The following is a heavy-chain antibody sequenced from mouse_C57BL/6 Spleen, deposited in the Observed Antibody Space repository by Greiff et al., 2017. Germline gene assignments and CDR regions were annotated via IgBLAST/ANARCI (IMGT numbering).Heavy chain of an antibody. CDR1: GYTFTDYE. V-gene: IGHV1-15*01. Sequence: QVQLKESGAELVRPGASVTLSCKASGYTFTDYEMHWVKQTPVHGLEWIGAIDPETGGTAYNQKFKGKAILTADKSSSTAYMELRSLTSEDSAVYYCTRGSREPRYFDVWGTGTTVTVSS. J-gene: IGHJ1*03. CDR2: IDPETGGT. CDR3: TRGSREPRYFDV. D-gene: IGHD6-1*01.